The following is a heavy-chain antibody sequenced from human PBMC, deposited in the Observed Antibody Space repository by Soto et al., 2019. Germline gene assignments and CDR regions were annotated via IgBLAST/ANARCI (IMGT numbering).Heavy chain of an antibody. CDR2: IYYSGST. D-gene: IGHD3-22*01. CDR3: ARQASGYYYGWFDP. Sequence: SETLSLTCTVSGGSITSYYWSWIRQPPGKGLEWIGYIYYSGSTNYNPSLKSRVTISVDTSNNQFSLKLSSVTAADTAVYYCARQASGYYYGWFDPWGQGTLVSVSS. J-gene: IGHJ5*02. V-gene: IGHV4-59*08. CDR1: GGSITSYY.